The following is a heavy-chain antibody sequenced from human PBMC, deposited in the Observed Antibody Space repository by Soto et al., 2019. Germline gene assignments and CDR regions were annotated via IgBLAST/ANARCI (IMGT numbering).Heavy chain of an antibody. Sequence: QVQLVQSGAEVKKPGASVKVSCKASRYTFTDYYVHWVRQAPGQGLEWMGWINRKCGGPNAARKFQGWVTMPRHTSVSTAYSELGRLTSDDTAVYYCARDPGGNGGYSYGDYFWGRYRWHACDIWCQGTMVTVSS. V-gene: IGHV1-2*04. CDR1: RYTFTDYY. D-gene: IGHD3-16*02. CDR3: ARDPGGNGGYSYGDYFWGRYRWHACDI. J-gene: IGHJ3*02. CDR2: INRKCGGP.